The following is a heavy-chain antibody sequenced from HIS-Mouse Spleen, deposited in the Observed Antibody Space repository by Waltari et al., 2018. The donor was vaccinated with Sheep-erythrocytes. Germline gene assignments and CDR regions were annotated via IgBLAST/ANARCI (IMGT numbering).Heavy chain of an antibody. CDR3: ALSVDLAGAFDI. CDR1: GGSFSGYY. J-gene: IGHJ3*02. D-gene: IGHD6-19*01. Sequence: QVQLQQWGAGLLKPSETLSLTCAVYGGSFSGYYWSWIRQPPGKWLEWIGEINHSGSTNYHPSLKSRVTISVDTSKNQFSLKLSSVTAADTAVYYCALSVDLAGAFDIWGQGTMVTVSS. V-gene: IGHV4-34*01. CDR2: INHSGST.